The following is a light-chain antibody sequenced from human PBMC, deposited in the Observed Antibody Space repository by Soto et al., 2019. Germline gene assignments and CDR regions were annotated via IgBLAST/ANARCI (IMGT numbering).Light chain of an antibody. CDR2: AAS. CDR1: QSISNY. V-gene: IGKV1-39*01. Sequence: DIQMTQSPASLSASVGDRVTITCRASQSISNYLSWYQQKPGKAPNLLIFAASSLQSGVPSRFSGSGSGTDFTLTISSLQPEDFATYYCQQSYGTPWTFGQGTKVEIK. CDR3: QQSYGTPWT. J-gene: IGKJ1*01.